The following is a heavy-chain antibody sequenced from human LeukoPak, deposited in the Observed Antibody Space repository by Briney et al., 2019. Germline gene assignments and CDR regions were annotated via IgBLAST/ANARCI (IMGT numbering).Heavy chain of an antibody. J-gene: IGHJ4*02. CDR3: VRGDGHLLSSFVDY. CDR1: GFTFSTYW. V-gene: IGHV3-74*01. CDR2: INSDGSIS. D-gene: IGHD2-2*01. Sequence: GGPLRLSCAASGFTFSTYWMHWARHAPGKGLVWVPRINSDGSISAYGDSVKGRFTISRDNAKNTLYLQMSSLRAEDTAVYYCVRGDGHLLSSFVDYWGQGTLVTVSS.